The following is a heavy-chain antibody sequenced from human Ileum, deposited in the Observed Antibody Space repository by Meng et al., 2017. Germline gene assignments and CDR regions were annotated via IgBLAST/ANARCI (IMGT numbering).Heavy chain of an antibody. CDR2: IYTSGST. Sequence: QVRSQEPGARLLNPSGTPSPPCTFAGCSVSSSSGGWIRQPAGKGLEWIGRIYTSGSTNYNPSLKSRVTMSVDTSKNQFSLKLSSVTAADTAVYYCARDVVPTVTYYYNWFDPWGQGTLVTVSS. CDR1: GCSVSSSS. D-gene: IGHD4-17*01. J-gene: IGHJ5*02. CDR3: ARDVVPTVTYYYNWFDP. V-gene: IGHV4-4*07.